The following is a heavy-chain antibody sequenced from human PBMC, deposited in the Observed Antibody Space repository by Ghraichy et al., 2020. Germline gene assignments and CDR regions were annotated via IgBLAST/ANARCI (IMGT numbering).Heavy chain of an antibody. J-gene: IGHJ4*02. CDR1: GFTFDDYT. CDR2: ITWNGGST. V-gene: IGHV3-43*01. Sequence: GSLRLSCAASGFTFDDYTMHWVRQAPGKGLEWVSLITWNGGSTYYGDSVKGRFTASRDNSKNSLFLQMNSLITEDTALYYCAAEYYYDSSGSFHYWGQGTLVTVSS. D-gene: IGHD3-22*01. CDR3: AAEYYYDSSGSFHY.